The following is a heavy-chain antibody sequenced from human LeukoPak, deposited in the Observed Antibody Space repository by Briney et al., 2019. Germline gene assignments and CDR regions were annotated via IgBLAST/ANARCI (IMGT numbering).Heavy chain of an antibody. J-gene: IGHJ6*02. D-gene: IGHD6-13*01. CDR3: AKEIGAAGSSIEYYYYGMDV. CDR2: ISYDGSDK. CDR1: GLTFNIYG. V-gene: IGHV3-30*18. Sequence: PGGSLRLSCAASGLTFNIYGMHWVRQAPGKGLEWVAIISYDGSDKYYADSVKGRFTISRDDSKNTLYLQMNSLRAEDTAMYYCAKEIGAAGSSIEYYYYGMDVWGQGTTVTVSS.